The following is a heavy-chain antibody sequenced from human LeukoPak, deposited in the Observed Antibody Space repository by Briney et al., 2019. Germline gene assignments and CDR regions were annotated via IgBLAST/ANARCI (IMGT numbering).Heavy chain of an antibody. D-gene: IGHD3-9*01. Sequence: PGGSLRLSCAASGFIFSNCAMYWVSQAPGKGLEWVSAISGRSDNTYYADSVKGRFTLSRDSSKNTLYLQMNSLRADDTAVYYCAKWGDYDVLTGYYVSDFWGQGTLVTVSS. CDR3: AKWGDYDVLTGYYVSDF. CDR1: GFIFSNCA. CDR2: ISGRSDNT. V-gene: IGHV3-23*01. J-gene: IGHJ4*02.